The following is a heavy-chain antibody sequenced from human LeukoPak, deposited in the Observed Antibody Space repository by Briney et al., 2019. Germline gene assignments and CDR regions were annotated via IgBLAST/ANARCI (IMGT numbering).Heavy chain of an antibody. D-gene: IGHD3-10*01. J-gene: IGHJ4*02. CDR1: GGSISSYY. CDR3: ARGYGSGSSYFDY. Sequence: SETLSLTCTVSGGSISSYYWSWIRQPPGKGLEWIGYIYYSGSTNYNPSLKSRVTISVDTSKNQFSLKLSSVTAADTAVYYCARGYGSGSSYFDYWGQGTLVTVSS. CDR2: IYYSGST. V-gene: IGHV4-59*01.